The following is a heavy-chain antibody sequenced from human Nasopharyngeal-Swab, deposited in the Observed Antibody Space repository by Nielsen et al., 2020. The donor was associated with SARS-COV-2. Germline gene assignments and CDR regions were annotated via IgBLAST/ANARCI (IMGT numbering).Heavy chain of an antibody. CDR3: AKVLGVVYAMDV. CDR2: FSFDGNYK. D-gene: IGHD3-3*01. J-gene: IGHJ6*02. V-gene: IGHV3-30*18. CDR1: GFTFSYYG. Sequence: GESLKISCAVSGFTFSYYGVHLVRRAPGKGLEWVAFFSFDGNYKDFPDSVEGRFTISRDNSKNILYLQMHSLRTEDTAVYYCAKVLGVVYAMDVWGQGTTVTVSS.